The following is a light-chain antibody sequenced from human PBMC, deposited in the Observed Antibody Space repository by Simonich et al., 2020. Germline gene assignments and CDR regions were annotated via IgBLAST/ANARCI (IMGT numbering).Light chain of an antibody. CDR1: QSVLYSSNNKNN. J-gene: IGKJ1*01. Sequence: DILMTQSPDSLAVSLGERATINSKSSQSVLYSSNNKNNLAWYQQKPGQPPKLLIYSASTRETGVPDRFSGSGSGTDFTLTISSLQAEDVAVYYCQQYYSTPRTFGQGTKVEIK. CDR3: QQYYSTPRT. CDR2: SAS. V-gene: IGKV4-1*01.